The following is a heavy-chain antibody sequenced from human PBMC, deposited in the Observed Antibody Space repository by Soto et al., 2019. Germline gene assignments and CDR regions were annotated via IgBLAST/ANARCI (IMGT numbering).Heavy chain of an antibody. CDR1: GGSFSGYY. V-gene: IGHV4-34*01. Sequence: QVQLQQWGAGLLKPSETLSLTCAVYGGSFSGYYWSWIRQPPGKGLEWIGEINHSGSTNYNPSLKSRATKSVDTSKNQFSLKLSSVTAADTAVYYCARGDFDFWSGYYTNYFDYWGQGTLVTVSS. J-gene: IGHJ4*02. D-gene: IGHD3-3*01. CDR3: ARGDFDFWSGYYTNYFDY. CDR2: INHSGST.